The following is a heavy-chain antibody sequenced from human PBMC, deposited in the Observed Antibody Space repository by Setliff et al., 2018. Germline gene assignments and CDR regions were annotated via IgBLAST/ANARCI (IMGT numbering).Heavy chain of an antibody. V-gene: IGHV1-2*06. CDR2: VNPNSGGT. CDR3: ARDYYYYDSSGYYYANWYFDL. Sequence: ASVKVSCKASGYTFTGYYMHWVRQAPGQGLEWMGRVNPNSGGTNYAQKFQGRVTMTRDTSISTAYMELSRLRSDDTAVYYCARDYYYYDSSGYYYANWYFDLWGRGTLVTVSS. CDR1: GYTFTGYY. D-gene: IGHD3-22*01. J-gene: IGHJ2*01.